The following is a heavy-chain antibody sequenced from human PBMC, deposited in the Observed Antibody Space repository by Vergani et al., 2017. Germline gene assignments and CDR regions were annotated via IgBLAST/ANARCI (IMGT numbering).Heavy chain of an antibody. CDR1: GYTFTDYY. Sequence: QVQLVQSGADVKKPGASVKVSCKASGYTFTDYYMHWVRQAPGLGLEWMGWISPNSGGTNYAHKFQGRVTMTRDTSISTAYMELRSLRSDDTAVYFCARVAPSNSEVTPTAFDVWGQGTMVTVSS. D-gene: IGHD1-1*01. CDR2: ISPNSGGT. V-gene: IGHV1-2*07. CDR3: ARVAPSNSEVTPTAFDV. J-gene: IGHJ3*01.